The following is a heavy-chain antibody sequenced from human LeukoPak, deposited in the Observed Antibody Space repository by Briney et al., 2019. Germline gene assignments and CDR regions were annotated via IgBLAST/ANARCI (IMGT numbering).Heavy chain of an antibody. CDR2: IRYDGSNK. J-gene: IGHJ4*02. CDR3: AKDATRAYYYDSSGYVDY. CDR1: GFTFSSYG. D-gene: IGHD3-22*01. V-gene: IGHV3-30*02. Sequence: PGGSLRLSCAASGFTFSSYGMHWVRQAPGKGLEWVAFIRYDGSNKYYADSVKGRFTISRDNSKNTLYLQMNSLRAEDTAVYYCAKDATRAYYYDSSGYVDYWGQGTLVTVSS.